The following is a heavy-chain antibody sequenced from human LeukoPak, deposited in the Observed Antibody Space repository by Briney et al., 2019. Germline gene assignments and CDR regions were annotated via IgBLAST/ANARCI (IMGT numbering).Heavy chain of an antibody. CDR3: ARGRITIFGVVIPHFDN. V-gene: IGHV4-59*01. D-gene: IGHD3-3*01. CDR1: RGSISSYY. J-gene: IGHJ4*02. Sequence: NPSETLSLTCTVSRGSISSYYLSWIRQPPGKGLEWIGYIDNSGNTNSNPSLKSRVTMSVDTSKNQFSLKLSSVIAADTAVYYCARGRITIFGVVIPHFDNWGQGTLVTVSS. CDR2: IDNSGNT.